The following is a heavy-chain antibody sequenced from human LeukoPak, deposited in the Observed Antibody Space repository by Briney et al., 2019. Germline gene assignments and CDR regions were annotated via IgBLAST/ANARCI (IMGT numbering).Heavy chain of an antibody. D-gene: IGHD3-22*01. J-gene: IGHJ5*02. V-gene: IGHV1-69*13. Sequence: ASVKVSCKASGYTFTSYGISWVRQAPGQGLEWMGGIIPIFGTANYAQRFQGRVTITADESTSTAYMELSSLRSEDTAVYYCARVGPRITMIVVENWFDPWGQGTLVTVSS. CDR3: ARVGPRITMIVVENWFDP. CDR2: IIPIFGTA. CDR1: GYTFTSYG.